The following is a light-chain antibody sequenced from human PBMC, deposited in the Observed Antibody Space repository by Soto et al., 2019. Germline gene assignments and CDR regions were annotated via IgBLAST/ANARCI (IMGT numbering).Light chain of an antibody. CDR2: GAS. J-gene: IGKJ2*01. CDR3: QQYNFYPYT. Sequence: DIQMTQSPSTLSASVGDRVTITCRASQSISTWLAWYHQKPGQAPKLLIFGASILQSGVPSRFSGSRSGTEFSLAISSLQPDDFATYYCQQYNFYPYTFGEGTKLEIK. V-gene: IGKV1-5*01. CDR1: QSISTW.